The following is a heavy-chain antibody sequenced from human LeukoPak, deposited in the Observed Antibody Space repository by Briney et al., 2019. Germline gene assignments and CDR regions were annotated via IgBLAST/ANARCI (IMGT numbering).Heavy chain of an antibody. CDR3: ARVESGYTHYYGMDV. J-gene: IGHJ6*02. V-gene: IGHV1-69*04. D-gene: IGHD3-3*01. CDR2: IIPILGIA. Sequence: SVKVSCKASGGTFSSYVISWVRQAPGQGLEWMGRIIPILGIANYAQKFQGRVTITADKSTSTAYMELSSLRSEDTAVYYCARVESGYTHYYGMDVWGQGTTVTVSS. CDR1: GGTFSSYV.